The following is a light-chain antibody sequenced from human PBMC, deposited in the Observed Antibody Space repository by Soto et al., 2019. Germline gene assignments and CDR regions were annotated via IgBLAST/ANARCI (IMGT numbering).Light chain of an antibody. CDR2: KAS. V-gene: IGKV1-5*03. J-gene: IGKJ1*01. CDR3: QQYKRYPWT. CDR1: ESVNSW. Sequence: EIQLTQSPSTLSASIGDRATLSCRASESVNSWVAWYQQKPGKAPKFLIYKASSLQSGVPSRVSGSGAGTECTRTISSPQPDDLATYYGQQYKRYPWTFGQGTKVDIK.